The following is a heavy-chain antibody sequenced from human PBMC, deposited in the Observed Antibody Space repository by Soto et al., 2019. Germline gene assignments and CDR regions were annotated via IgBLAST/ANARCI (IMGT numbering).Heavy chain of an antibody. CDR3: ARDSLSIDY. CDR2: IDHSGST. CDR1: GGSFSGYY. V-gene: IGHV4-34*01. Sequence: SETLSLTCAVYGGSFSGYYWIWFRQPPGKGLEWIGEIDHSGSTNYNPSLKSRVTISVDTSKNQFFLNLDSVTAADTAVYYCARDSLSIDYWGQGALVTVSS. J-gene: IGHJ4*02.